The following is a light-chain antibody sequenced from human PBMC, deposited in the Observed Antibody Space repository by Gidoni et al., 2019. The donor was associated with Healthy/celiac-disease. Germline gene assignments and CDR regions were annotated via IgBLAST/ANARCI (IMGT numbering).Light chain of an antibody. CDR1: QVISSY. CDR2: VAS. CDR3: QQLNSYPRT. Sequence: DTQLTQSPSFLSASVGDRVTITSRASQVISSYLAWYQQKPGKAPNLLIYVASTLQSGVPSRFSGSGSGTEFTLTISSLQPEYFATYYCQQLNSYPRTFGGGTKVEIK. J-gene: IGKJ4*01. V-gene: IGKV1-9*01.